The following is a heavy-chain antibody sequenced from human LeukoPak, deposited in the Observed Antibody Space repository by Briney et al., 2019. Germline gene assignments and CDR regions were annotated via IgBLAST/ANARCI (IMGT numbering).Heavy chain of an antibody. J-gene: IGHJ6*03. Sequence: PGGSLRLSCAASGFTFSSYAMSWVRQAPGKGLEWVSAISGSGGSTYYADSVKGRFTISRDNSKNTLYLQMKSLRAEDTAVYYCAKDKGPSYYYYYMDVWGKGTTVTVSS. CDR3: AKDKGPSYYYYYMDV. CDR2: ISGSGGST. V-gene: IGHV3-23*01. CDR1: GFTFSSYA.